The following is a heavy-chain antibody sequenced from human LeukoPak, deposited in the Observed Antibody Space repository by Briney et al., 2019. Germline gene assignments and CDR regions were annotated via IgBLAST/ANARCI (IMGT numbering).Heavy chain of an antibody. CDR1: GFTFSSHA. Sequence: GGSLRLSCAASGFTFSSHAMSWVRQAPGKGLEWVSAISGSGGSTYYADSVKGRFTISRNNSKNTLYLQMNSLRAEDTAVYYCAKIRDDYYDFWSGPYYYGMDVWGQGTTVTVSS. D-gene: IGHD3-3*01. J-gene: IGHJ6*02. V-gene: IGHV3-23*01. CDR2: ISGSGGST. CDR3: AKIRDDYYDFWSGPYYYGMDV.